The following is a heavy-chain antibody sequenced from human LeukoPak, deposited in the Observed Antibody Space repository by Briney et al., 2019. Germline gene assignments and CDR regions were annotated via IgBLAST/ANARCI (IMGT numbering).Heavy chain of an antibody. D-gene: IGHD6-19*01. CDR1: GFTFYDYA. Sequence: PGRSLRLSCAASGFTFYDYAMHWVRQAPGKGLEWVSGISWNSFSIGYADSVKGRFTISRDNAKNSLYLQMNSLRAEDMALYYCAKGLYNSGWYYFDYWGQGTLVTASS. CDR3: AKGLYNSGWYYFDY. V-gene: IGHV3-9*03. CDR2: ISWNSFSI. J-gene: IGHJ4*02.